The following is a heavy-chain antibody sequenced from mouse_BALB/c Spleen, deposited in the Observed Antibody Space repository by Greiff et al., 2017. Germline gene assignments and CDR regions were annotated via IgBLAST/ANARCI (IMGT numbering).Heavy chain of an antibody. V-gene: IGHV1-5*01. CDR2: IYPGNSDT. J-gene: IGHJ3*01. D-gene: IGHD1-1*01. Sequence: VQLLQSGTVLVRPGASLKMSCKASGYTFTSYWMHWVNQSPGQGLEWIGAIYPGNSDTSYNQKFKGKAKLTAVTSTSTAYMELSSLTNEDSAVYYCTRRGYGSSPAWFAYWGQGTLVTVSA. CDR3: TRRGYGSSPAWFAY. CDR1: GYTFTSYW.